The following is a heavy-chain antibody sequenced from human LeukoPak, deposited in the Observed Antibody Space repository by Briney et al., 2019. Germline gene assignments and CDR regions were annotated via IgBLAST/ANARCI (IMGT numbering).Heavy chain of an antibody. CDR3: AKVEWVLPGTLFHV. J-gene: IGHJ6*02. CDR1: GFSLSAYW. Sequence: GGSLRLSCAASGFSLSAYWMHWVRRAPGEGMVWVSAIRVSGGSTYPADSLKGRFTISRDNSKNTLYLQMISLRAEDTAIYYCAKVEWVLPGTLFHVWGQGTTVTVSS. CDR2: IRVSGGST. V-gene: IGHV3-23*01. D-gene: IGHD1-14*01.